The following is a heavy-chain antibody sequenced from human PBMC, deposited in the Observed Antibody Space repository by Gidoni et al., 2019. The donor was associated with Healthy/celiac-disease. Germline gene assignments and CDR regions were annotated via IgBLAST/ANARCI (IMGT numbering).Heavy chain of an antibody. CDR2: IYWDDDK. D-gene: IGHD3-22*01. J-gene: IGHJ3*02. CDR1: GFSLSTSGVG. V-gene: IGHV2-5*02. CDR3: AHLNYYDSSGYYYYGAFDI. Sequence: QITLKESGPTLVKPTQTLTLTCTFSGFSLSTSGVGVGWIRQPPGTALEWLALIYWDDDKRYSPPLKSRLTITKDTSKNQVVLTMTNMDPVDTATYYCAHLNYYDSSGYYYYGAFDIWGQGTMVTVSS.